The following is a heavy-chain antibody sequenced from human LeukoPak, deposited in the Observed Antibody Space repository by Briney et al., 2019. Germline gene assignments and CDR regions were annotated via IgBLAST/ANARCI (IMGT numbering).Heavy chain of an antibody. V-gene: IGHV4-34*01. CDR3: ARGPTLDY. CDR1: GGSFSGYY. CDR2: INHSGST. J-gene: IGHJ4*02. Sequence: SETLSLTCAVYGGSFSGYYWSWIRQPPGKGLEWIGEINHSGSTNYNPSLKSRVTISVDASKNQFSLKLSSVTAADTAVYYCARGPTLDYWGQGTLVTVSS.